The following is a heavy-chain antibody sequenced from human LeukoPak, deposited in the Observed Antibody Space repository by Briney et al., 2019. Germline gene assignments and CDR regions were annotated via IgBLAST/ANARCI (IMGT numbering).Heavy chain of an antibody. D-gene: IGHD2-15*01. V-gene: IGHV4-30-2*01. J-gene: IGHJ6*04. Sequence: SETLSLTCAVSGGSISSGGYSWSWIRQPPGKGLEWIGYIYHSGSTYYNPSLKSRVTISVDRSKNQFSLKLSSVTAADTAVYYCARALGYCSGGSCYSGGMDVWGKGPRSPSPQ. CDR1: GGSISSGGYS. CDR3: ARALGYCSGGSCYSGGMDV. CDR2: IYHSGST.